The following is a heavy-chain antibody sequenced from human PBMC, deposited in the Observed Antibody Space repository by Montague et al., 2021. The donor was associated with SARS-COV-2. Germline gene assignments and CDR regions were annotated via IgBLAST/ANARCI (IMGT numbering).Heavy chain of an antibody. J-gene: IGHJ4*02. D-gene: IGHD6-13*01. CDR3: ARGGSWLYYFDY. Sequence: CAISGDSVSSNSAAWNWNRQSPSRGLEWLGRTYYRSKWYNDYAVSVKSRITINPDTSKNQFPLQLNSVTPEDTAVYYCARGGSWLYYFDYWGQGTLVTVSS. V-gene: IGHV6-1*01. CDR1: GDSVSSNSAA. CDR2: TYYRSKWYN.